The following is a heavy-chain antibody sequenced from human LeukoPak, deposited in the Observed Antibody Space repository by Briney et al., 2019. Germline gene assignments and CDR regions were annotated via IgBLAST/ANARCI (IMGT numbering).Heavy chain of an antibody. D-gene: IGHD5-24*01. Sequence: SETLSLTCTVSGGSISSGGYYWSWIRQHPGKGLEWIGYIYYSGSTYYNPSLKSRVTISVDTSKNQFSLKLSSVTAADTAVYYCARDSDGSFGYWGQGTLVTVSS. CDR2: IYYSGST. J-gene: IGHJ4*02. CDR3: ARDSDGSFGY. CDR1: GGSISSGGYY. V-gene: IGHV4-31*03.